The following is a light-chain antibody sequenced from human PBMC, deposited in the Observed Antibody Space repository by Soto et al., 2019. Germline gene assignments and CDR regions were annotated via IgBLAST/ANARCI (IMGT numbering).Light chain of an antibody. Sequence: QSVLTQPPSVSAAPGQKVTISCSGSTSNIGSNCVSWYQQLPGTAPKLLIYDTNKRPSGIPDRFSGSKSGTSATLGITGLQTGDEADYYCGTWDSSLTTGPYVFGTGTKLTVL. CDR3: GTWDSSLTTGPYV. CDR2: DTN. V-gene: IGLV1-51*01. CDR1: TSNIGSNC. J-gene: IGLJ1*01.